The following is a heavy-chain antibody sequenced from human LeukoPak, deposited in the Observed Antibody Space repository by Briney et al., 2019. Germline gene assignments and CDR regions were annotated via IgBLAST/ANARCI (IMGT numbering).Heavy chain of an antibody. CDR2: IYSGGGT. J-gene: IGHJ4*02. D-gene: IGHD6-6*01. CDR3: ARLVYK. Sequence: GGSLGLSCTVSGFNVTTTPMTWVRQAPGQGLEWVSSIYSGGGTYYAEFVKGRFTISRDRSKNALYLQMNSLRVEDTAMSYCARLVYKWGQGTLVTVSS. CDR1: GFNVTTTP. V-gene: IGHV3-53*01.